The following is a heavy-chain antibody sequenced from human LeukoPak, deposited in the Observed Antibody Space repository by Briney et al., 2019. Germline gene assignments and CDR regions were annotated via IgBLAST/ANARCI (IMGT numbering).Heavy chain of an antibody. CDR2: IYYSGST. CDR3: ARGLGYDSSGYFDY. D-gene: IGHD3-22*01. J-gene: IGHJ4*02. Sequence: PSETLSLTCTVSGGSISSSSYYWGWIRQPPGKGLEWIGSIYYSGSTYYNPSLKSRVTISVDTSKNQFSLKLSSVTAADTAVYYCARGLGYDSSGYFDYWGQGTLVTVSS. CDR1: GGSISSSSYY. V-gene: IGHV4-39*07.